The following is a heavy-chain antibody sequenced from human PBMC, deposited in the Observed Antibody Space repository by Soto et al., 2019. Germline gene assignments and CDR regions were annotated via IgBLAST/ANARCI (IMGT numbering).Heavy chain of an antibody. J-gene: IGHJ4*02. CDR3: AAEWELPNHPNY. CDR1: GFTFSSYA. Sequence: QVQLVKSGGGVVQPGRSLRLSCAASGFTFSSYAMHWVRQAPGKGLEWVAVISYDGSNKYYADSVKGRFTISRDNSKNTLYLQMNSLRAEDTAVYYCAAEWELPNHPNYWGQGTLVTVSS. D-gene: IGHD1-26*01. V-gene: IGHV3-30-3*01. CDR2: ISYDGSNK.